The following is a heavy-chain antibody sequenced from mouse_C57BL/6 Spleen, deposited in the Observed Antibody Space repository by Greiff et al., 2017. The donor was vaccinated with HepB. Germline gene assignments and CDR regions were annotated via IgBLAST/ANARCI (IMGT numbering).Heavy chain of an antibody. CDR2: IDPETGGT. J-gene: IGHJ4*01. V-gene: IGHV1-15*01. D-gene: IGHD2-3*01. Sequence: VQLQQSGAELVRPGASVTLSCKASGYTFTDYEMHWVKQTPVHGLEWIGAIDPETGGTAYNQKFKGKAILTADKSSSTAYMELRSLTSEDSAVYYCTRRRWLLKENYAMDYWGQGTSVTVSS. CDR1: GYTFTDYE. CDR3: TRRRWLLKENYAMDY.